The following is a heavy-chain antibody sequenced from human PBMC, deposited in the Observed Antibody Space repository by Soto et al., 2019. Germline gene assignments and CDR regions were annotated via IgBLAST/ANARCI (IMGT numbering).Heavy chain of an antibody. J-gene: IGHJ6*02. Sequence: SETLSLTCTVSGGSISSSSYYWAWIHQPPGKGLEWIGSIFYTGGTYSHPSLKSRITMPADMSKNQFSLNLSFVTAADAAVYYCSTFSSGFYGMDVWGQGTTVTVSS. CDR3: STFSSGFYGMDV. V-gene: IGHV4-39*01. CDR1: GGSISSSSYY. D-gene: IGHD3-22*01. CDR2: IFYTGGT.